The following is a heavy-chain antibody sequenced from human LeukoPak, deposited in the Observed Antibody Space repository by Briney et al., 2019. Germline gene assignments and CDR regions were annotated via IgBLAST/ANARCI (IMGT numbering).Heavy chain of an antibody. Sequence: GGSLRLSCAASGFTFSSYAMHWVRQAPGKGLEWVAVISYDGSNKYYADSVKGRFTISRDNSKNTLYLQMNSLRAEDTAVYYCARDGRSSSWHQKRENWFDPWGQGTLVTVSS. V-gene: IGHV3-30-3*01. CDR2: ISYDGSNK. CDR3: ARDGRSSSWHQKRENWFDP. D-gene: IGHD6-13*01. CDR1: GFTFSSYA. J-gene: IGHJ5*02.